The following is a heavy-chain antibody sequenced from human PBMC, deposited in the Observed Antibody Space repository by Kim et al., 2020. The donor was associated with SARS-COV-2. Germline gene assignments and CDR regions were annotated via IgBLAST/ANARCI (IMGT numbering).Heavy chain of an antibody. Sequence: IYYADSVEGRFTISRDNAKNSLYLQMNSLRAEDTAVYYCARDKERLGSDYWGQGTLVTVSS. J-gene: IGHJ4*02. D-gene: IGHD1-1*01. CDR2: I. V-gene: IGHV3-21*01. CDR3: ARDKERLGSDY.